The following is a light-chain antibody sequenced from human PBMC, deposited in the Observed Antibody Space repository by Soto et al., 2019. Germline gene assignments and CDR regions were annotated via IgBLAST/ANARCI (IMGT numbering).Light chain of an antibody. CDR2: AAS. J-gene: IGKJ1*01. V-gene: IGKV1-8*01. CDR3: LQYYNFSWT. CDR1: QGISSY. Sequence: AIRMTQSPSSLSASTGDRVTITCRASQGISSYLAWYQQKPGKAPKLLIYAASTLQSGVPSRFSGSGSGTDFTLTISCLQSEDFATYYCLQYYNFSWTFGQGTKVDI.